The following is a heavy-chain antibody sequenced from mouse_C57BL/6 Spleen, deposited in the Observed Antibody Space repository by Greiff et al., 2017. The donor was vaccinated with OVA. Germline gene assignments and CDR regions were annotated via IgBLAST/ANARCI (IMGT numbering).Heavy chain of an antibody. CDR3: ASLLSHYYAMDY. CDR2: IWRGGST. Sequence: VKLVESGPGLVQPSQSLSITCTVSGFSLTSYGVHWVRQSPGKGLEWLGVIWRGGSTDYNAAFMSRLSITKDNSKSQVFFKMNSLQADDTAIYYCASLLSHYYAMDYWGQGTSVTVSS. J-gene: IGHJ4*01. D-gene: IGHD2-1*01. CDR1: GFSLTSYG. V-gene: IGHV2-5*01.